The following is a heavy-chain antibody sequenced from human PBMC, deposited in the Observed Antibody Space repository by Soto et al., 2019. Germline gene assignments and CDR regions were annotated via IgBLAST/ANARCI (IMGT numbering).Heavy chain of an antibody. CDR2: IYKSATT. CDR1: GDSISSVDYF. Sequence: SETLSLTCSVSGDSISSVDYFWAWIRQPPGQALEYIGYIYKSATTYYNPSFESRVAISLDTSKSQFSLNVTAVTAADTSVYFCARGRYCLTGRCFPNWFDSWGQGTLVTVSS. CDR3: ARGRYCLTGRCFPNWFDS. V-gene: IGHV4-30-4*01. D-gene: IGHD2-15*01. J-gene: IGHJ5*01.